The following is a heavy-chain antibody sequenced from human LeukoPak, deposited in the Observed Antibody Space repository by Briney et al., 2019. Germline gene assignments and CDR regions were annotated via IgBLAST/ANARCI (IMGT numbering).Heavy chain of an antibody. D-gene: IGHD3-3*01. V-gene: IGHV4-59*01. CDR1: GGSISSYY. CDR2: INYSGRT. Sequence: SETLSLTCTVSGGSISSYYWSWIRQPPGKGLEWIGYINYSGRTNYNPSLKSRVTISVDTSKNQFSLKLSSVTAADTAVYYCARAIWSGYRDFYFDYWGQGTLVIVSS. J-gene: IGHJ4*02. CDR3: ARAIWSGYRDFYFDY.